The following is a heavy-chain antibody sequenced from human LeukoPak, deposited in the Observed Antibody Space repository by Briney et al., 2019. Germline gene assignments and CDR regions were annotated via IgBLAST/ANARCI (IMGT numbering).Heavy chain of an antibody. J-gene: IGHJ4*02. Sequence: GGSLRLSCAASGFTFSNYWMSWVRQAPGKGLEWVANIKQDGSDKYYVDSVKGRLTFLKDNAKNSLYLQMNSLRAEDTAVYYCARVYSSGWFAFDYWGQGTLVTVSS. CDR2: IKQDGSDK. CDR3: ARVYSSGWFAFDY. V-gene: IGHV3-7*04. CDR1: GFTFSNYW. D-gene: IGHD6-19*01.